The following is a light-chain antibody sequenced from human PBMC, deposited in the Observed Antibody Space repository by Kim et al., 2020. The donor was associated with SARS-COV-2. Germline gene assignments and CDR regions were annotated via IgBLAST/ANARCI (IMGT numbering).Light chain of an antibody. CDR2: QNS. CDR1: KLGDKY. CDR3: QAWDSSTAV. V-gene: IGLV3-1*01. Sequence: YELTQPPSVSVSPGQTASITCSGDKLGDKYTSWYQQKPGQSPVLVIYQNSKRPSGIPERFSGSKSGNTASLTISGTQAMDEADYYCQAWDSSTAVFGGGTQLTVL. J-gene: IGLJ2*01.